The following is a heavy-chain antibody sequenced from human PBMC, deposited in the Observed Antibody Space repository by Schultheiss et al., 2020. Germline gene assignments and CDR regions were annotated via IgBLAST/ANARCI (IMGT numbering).Heavy chain of an antibody. J-gene: IGHJ4*02. CDR2: INPNSGGT. CDR3: ARGGLWFGGGNMAFDY. Sequence: ASVKVSCKASGYTFTSYAMNWVRQAPGQGLEWMGRINPNSGGTNYAQKFQGRVTMTRNTSISTAYMELSSLRAEDMAVYYCARGGLWFGGGNMAFDYWGQGTLVTVSS. D-gene: IGHD3-10*01. V-gene: IGHV1-8*02. CDR1: GYTFTSYA.